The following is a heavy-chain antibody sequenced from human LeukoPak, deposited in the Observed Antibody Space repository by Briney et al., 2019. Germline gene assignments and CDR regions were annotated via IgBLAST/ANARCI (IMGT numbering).Heavy chain of an antibody. D-gene: IGHD6-19*01. V-gene: IGHV3-23*01. J-gene: IGHJ4*02. Sequence: PGGSLRLSCAASGFTFSSYAMSWVRRAPGKGLEWVSAISGSGGSTYNADSVKGRFTISRDNSKNTLYLQMNSLRAEDTAVYYCAGSVAGTFGFYFDYWGQGTLVTVSS. CDR1: GFTFSSYA. CDR3: AGSVAGTFGFYFDY. CDR2: ISGSGGST.